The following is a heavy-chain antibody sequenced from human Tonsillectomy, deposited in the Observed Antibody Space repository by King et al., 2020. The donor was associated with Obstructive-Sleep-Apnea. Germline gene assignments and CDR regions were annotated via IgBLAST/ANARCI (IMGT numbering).Heavy chain of an antibody. V-gene: IGHV3-30*04. CDR2: ISYDGSGK. CDR3: ARGGRLIRGGNYFDY. J-gene: IGHJ4*02. CDR1: GFTFSNYA. Sequence: VQLVESGRGVVQPGRSLRLSCAASGFTFSNYALHWVRQAPGKGLEWVAVISYDGSGKYYADSVKGRFTISRDNSKNTLYLQMNSLKTEDTAVYFCARGGRLIRGGNYFDYWGQGTLLTVSS. D-gene: IGHD3-10*01.